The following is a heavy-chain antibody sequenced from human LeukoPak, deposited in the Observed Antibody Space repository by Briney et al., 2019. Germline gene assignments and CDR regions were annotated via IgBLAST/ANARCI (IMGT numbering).Heavy chain of an antibody. CDR1: GFTFSDYY. CDR2: ISGSSTYT. V-gene: IGHV3-11*06. CDR3: ARVGSRGYYFDY. D-gene: IGHD1-26*01. J-gene: IGHJ4*02. Sequence: PGGSLRLSCAFSGFTFSDYYMSWIRPAPGKGLEWVSHISGSSTYTNYADSVKGRFTISRDNANNSLYLQMNSLTAEDTAVFYCARVGSRGYYFDYWGQGTLVSVSS.